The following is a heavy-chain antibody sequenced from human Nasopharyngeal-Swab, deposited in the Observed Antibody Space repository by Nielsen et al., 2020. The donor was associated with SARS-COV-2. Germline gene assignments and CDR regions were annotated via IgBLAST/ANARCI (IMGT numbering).Heavy chain of an antibody. J-gene: IGHJ6*02. D-gene: IGHD2-2*01. CDR3: ARARVEGDYYGMDV. V-gene: IGHV4-61*02. CDR2: IYTSGST. CDR1: GGSISSGSYY. Sequence: SETLSLTCTVSGGSISSGSYYWSWIRQPAGKGLEWIGRIYTSGSTNYNPSLKSRVTISVDTSKNQFSLKLSSVTAADTAVYYCARARVEGDYYGMDVWGQGTTVTVSS.